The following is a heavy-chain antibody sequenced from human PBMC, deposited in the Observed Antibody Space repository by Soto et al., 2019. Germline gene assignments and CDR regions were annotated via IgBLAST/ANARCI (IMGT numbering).Heavy chain of an antibody. CDR2: IIPIFGTA. CDR1: GGTFSSYA. V-gene: IGHV1-69*13. D-gene: IGHD2-2*01. Sequence: SVKVSCKASGGTFSSYAISWVRQAPGQGLEWMGGIIPIFGTANYAQKFQGRVTITADESTSTAYMELSSLRSEDTAVYYCARDTGYCSSTSCYYWFDPWGQGTLVTVSS. J-gene: IGHJ5*02. CDR3: ARDTGYCSSTSCYYWFDP.